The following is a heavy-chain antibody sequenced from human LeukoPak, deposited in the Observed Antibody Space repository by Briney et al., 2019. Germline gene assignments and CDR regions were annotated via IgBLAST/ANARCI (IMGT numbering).Heavy chain of an antibody. CDR1: GFTFSSYW. CDR3: ARVLGYYDSSGYYYDAFDI. D-gene: IGHD3-22*01. V-gene: IGHV3-7*01. J-gene: IGHJ3*02. CDR2: IKQDGSEK. Sequence: PGGSLRLSCAASGFTFSSYWMSWVRQAPGKGLEWVANIKQDGSEKYYVDSVKGRFTISRDNAKNSLYLQMNSLRAEDTAVYYCARVLGYYDSSGYYYDAFDIRGQGTMVTVSS.